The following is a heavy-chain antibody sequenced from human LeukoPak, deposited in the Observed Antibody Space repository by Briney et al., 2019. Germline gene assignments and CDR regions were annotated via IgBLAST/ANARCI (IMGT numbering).Heavy chain of an antibody. CDR1: GYTLTELS. Sequence: ASVKVPCKVSGYTLTELSMHWVRQAPGKGLEWMGGFDPEDGETIYAQKFQGRVTMTEDTSTDTAYMELSSLRSEDTAVYYCATAILDYYDSSGYKRWFDPWGQGTLVTVSS. J-gene: IGHJ5*02. CDR3: ATAILDYYDSSGYKRWFDP. D-gene: IGHD3-22*01. V-gene: IGHV1-24*01. CDR2: FDPEDGET.